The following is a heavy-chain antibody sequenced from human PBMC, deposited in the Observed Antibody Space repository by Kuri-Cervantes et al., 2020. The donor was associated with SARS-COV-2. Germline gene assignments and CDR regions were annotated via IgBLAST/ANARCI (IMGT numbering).Heavy chain of an antibody. Sequence: ASVKVSCKASGYTFTDYYIHWVRQAPGQGLEWMGWINPNSGGTNSAQKFQVWVIMTRDTSISTAYMELSRLRSADTAVYYCARGPSWGYFWGTYRGGWDSFDIWGQGTMVTVSS. V-gene: IGHV1-2*04. J-gene: IGHJ3*02. CDR2: INPNSGGT. D-gene: IGHD3-16*02. CDR1: GYTFTDYY. CDR3: ARGPSWGYFWGTYRGGWDSFDI.